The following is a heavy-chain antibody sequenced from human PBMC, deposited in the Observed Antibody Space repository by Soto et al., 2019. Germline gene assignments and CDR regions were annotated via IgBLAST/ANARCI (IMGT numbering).Heavy chain of an antibody. Sequence: QVQLVQSGAEVKNPGASVKVSCKASGYTFTRYGIGWARQAPGQGLEWMGWINTYNGNTNYAQNVQGRVTLTTDTSTSTAYMALRSLRSNDTAIYYCAMVDVYVTPSPQDVWGQGDTVIVSS. V-gene: IGHV1-18*01. D-gene: IGHD3-16*01. CDR1: GYTFTRYG. CDR3: AMVDVYVTPSPQDV. J-gene: IGHJ6*02. CDR2: INTYNGNT.